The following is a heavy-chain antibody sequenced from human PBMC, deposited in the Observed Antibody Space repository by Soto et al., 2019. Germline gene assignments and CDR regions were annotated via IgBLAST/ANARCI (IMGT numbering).Heavy chain of an antibody. J-gene: IGHJ5*02. CDR3: TKGDSSGYFDPSAGYSTPDH. D-gene: IGHD2-15*01. CDR1: GFIFKDFA. V-gene: IGHV3-23*01. CDR2: ITTSDDIT. Sequence: EVQLFESGGGLVEPGEYLRLYCAASGFIFKDFAMSWVRQAPGKGLEWVSTITTSDDITYSADSFRGRFTISRYNSATTLFQHMSSLTGDDTATYYCTKGDSSGYFDPSAGYSTPDHWGQGTLVTVSS.